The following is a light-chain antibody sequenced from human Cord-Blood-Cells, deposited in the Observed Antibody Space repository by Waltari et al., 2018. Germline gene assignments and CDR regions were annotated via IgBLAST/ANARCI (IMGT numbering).Light chain of an antibody. CDR2: EGS. J-gene: IGLJ3*02. CDR3: CSYAPWV. V-gene: IGLV2-23*01. CDR1: SSDVGSYNL. Sequence: QSALTQPASVSGSPGQSITISCTGTSSDVGSYNLVSWYQQHPGKAPKHMIYEGSKRPSGVSNRFSGSKSGNTASLTISGLQAEDEADYYCCSYAPWVFGGGTKLTVL.